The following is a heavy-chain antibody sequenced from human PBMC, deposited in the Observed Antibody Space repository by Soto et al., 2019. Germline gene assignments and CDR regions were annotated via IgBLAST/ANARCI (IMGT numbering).Heavy chain of an antibody. D-gene: IGHD4-17*01. CDR3: ARCLVLVTTFSGYYYGMDV. J-gene: IGHJ6*02. CDR1: GGSFSGYY. Sequence: PSETLSLTCAVYGGSFSGYYWSWIRQPPGKGLEWIGEINHSGSTNYNPSLKSRVTISVDMSKNQFSLKLSSVTAADTAVYYCARCLVLVTTFSGYYYGMDVWGQGTPVTVSS. V-gene: IGHV4-34*01. CDR2: INHSGST.